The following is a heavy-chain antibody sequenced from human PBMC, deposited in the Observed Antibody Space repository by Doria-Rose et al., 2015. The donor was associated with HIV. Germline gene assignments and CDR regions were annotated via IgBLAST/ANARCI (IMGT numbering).Heavy chain of an antibody. J-gene: IGHJ4*02. D-gene: IGHD3-22*01. CDR3: ARDKDTSGDYPFDY. CDR2: IIPIFGTA. Sequence: PGQGLEWMGGIIPIFGTANYAQKFQGRVTITADESTSTSYMELSSLRSEDSAVYYCARDKDTSGDYPFDYWGQGTLVTVSS. V-gene: IGHV1-69*01.